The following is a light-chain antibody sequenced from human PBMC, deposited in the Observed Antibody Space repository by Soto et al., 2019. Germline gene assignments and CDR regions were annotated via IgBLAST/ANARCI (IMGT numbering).Light chain of an antibody. CDR3: QQSYSNLGT. V-gene: IGKV1-39*01. J-gene: IGKJ2*01. CDR2: GAS. CDR1: QSISNY. Sequence: DIHMTQSPSSLSASVGDRVNITCRPSQSISNYLNWYQQKPGKAPKLLIFGASSLQSGVPSTFSGSGSGTDFTLSISTLQPEDFATYYCQQSYSNLGTFGQGTKLEIK.